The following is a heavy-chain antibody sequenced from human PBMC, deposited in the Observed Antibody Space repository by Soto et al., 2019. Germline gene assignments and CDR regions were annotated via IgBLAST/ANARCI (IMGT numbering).Heavy chain of an antibody. V-gene: IGHV3-30*18. CDR1: GFTFSSYG. CDR2: ISYDGSNK. D-gene: IGHD4-17*01. CDR3: AKDPYGDSTPGYYYYGMDV. Sequence: PGGSLRLSCAASGFTFSSYGTHWVRQAPGKGLEWVAVISYDGSNKYYADSVKGRFTISRDNSKNTLYLQMNSLRAENTAVYYCAKDPYGDSTPGYYYYGMDVWGQGTTVTVSS. J-gene: IGHJ6*02.